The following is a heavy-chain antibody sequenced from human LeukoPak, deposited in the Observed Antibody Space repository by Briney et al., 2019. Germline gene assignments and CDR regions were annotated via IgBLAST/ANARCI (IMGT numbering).Heavy chain of an antibody. V-gene: IGHV4-4*07. Sequence: PSETLSLTCTVSGGSINNYYWSWIRQPAGKGLEWIGRIYTSGSSNYNPSLESRVTMSVDTSQNQFSLKLSSLTAADTAVYYCARDQPIYCSSTSCYDWFDPWGQGTLVTVSS. CDR1: GGSINNYY. CDR2: IYTSGSS. D-gene: IGHD2-2*01. J-gene: IGHJ5*02. CDR3: ARDQPIYCSSTSCYDWFDP.